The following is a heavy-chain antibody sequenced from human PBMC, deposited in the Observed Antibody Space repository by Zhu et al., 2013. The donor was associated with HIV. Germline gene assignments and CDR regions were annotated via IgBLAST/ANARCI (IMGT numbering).Heavy chain of an antibody. CDR3: ARCRQEGHIVVVTSYYYGMDV. CDR1: GYTFTGYY. Sequence: QVQLVQSGAEVKKPGASVKVSCKASGYTFTGYYMHWVRQVPGHGLEWMGWINPNTGGTNYAQKFQGRVTMTRDTSISTAYMELSSLRSEDTAVYYCARCRQEGHIVVVTSYYYGMDVWGQGTTVTVSS. V-gene: IGHV1-2*02. CDR2: INPNTGGT. J-gene: IGHJ6*02. D-gene: IGHD2-21*02.